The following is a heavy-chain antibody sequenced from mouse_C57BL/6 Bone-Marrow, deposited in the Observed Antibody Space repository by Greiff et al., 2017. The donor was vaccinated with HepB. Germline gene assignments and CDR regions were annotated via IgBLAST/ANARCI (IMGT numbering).Heavy chain of an antibody. D-gene: IGHD1-1*01. CDR3: VRRGYYGSSPYWYFDV. J-gene: IGHJ1*03. V-gene: IGHV10-3*01. CDR2: IRSKSSNYAT. Sequence: EVMLVESGGGLVQPKGSLKLSCAASGFTFNTYAMHWVRQAPGKGLEWVARIRSKSSNYATYYADSVKDRFTISRDDSQSMLYLQMNNLKTEDTAMYYCVRRGYYGSSPYWYFDVWGTGTTVTVSS. CDR1: GFTFNTYA.